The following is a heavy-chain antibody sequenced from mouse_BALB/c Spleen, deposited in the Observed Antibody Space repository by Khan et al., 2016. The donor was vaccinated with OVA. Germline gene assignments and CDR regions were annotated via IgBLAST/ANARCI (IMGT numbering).Heavy chain of an antibody. J-gene: IGHJ3*01. CDR3: ARLAYYYNSEGFAY. CDR1: GFTFSTYG. CDR2: ISSGGHYT. Sequence: EVELVESGGDLVKPGGSLELSCAASGFTFSTYGMSWVRQTPDMRLEWVATISSGGHYTYYPDSVKGRFTISRANAKNTLYLHMSSLKSEDTAIYYGARLAYYYNSEGFAYWGQGTLVTVSA. D-gene: IGHD1-1*01. V-gene: IGHV5-6*01.